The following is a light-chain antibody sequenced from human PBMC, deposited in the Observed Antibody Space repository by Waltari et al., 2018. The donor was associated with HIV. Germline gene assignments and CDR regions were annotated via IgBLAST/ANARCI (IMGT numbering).Light chain of an antibody. V-gene: IGLV2-14*03. Sequence: SALTQPACVSGSPGQSVTISCTGPTSDVGGYHFDSWYQQLPAQAPKLVVLAVSSPHSGVFNRFSGSKSGNTASLTVHGLRAEDEGDYLCSAYASRDTDVFGEETRVTAL. CDR1: TSDVGGYHF. J-gene: IGLJ2*01. CDR3: SAYASRDTDV. CDR2: AVS.